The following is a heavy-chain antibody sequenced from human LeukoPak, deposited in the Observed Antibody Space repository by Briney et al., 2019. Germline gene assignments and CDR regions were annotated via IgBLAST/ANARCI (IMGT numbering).Heavy chain of an antibody. Sequence: SVKVSCKASGGTFSSYAISWVRQAPGQGLEWMGGIIPIFGTANYAQKFQSRVTITTDESTSTAYMELSSLRSEDTAVYYCARSGDSSAALLWGSWAEWGQGTLVTVSS. CDR3: ARSGDSSAALLWGSWAE. V-gene: IGHV1-69*05. J-gene: IGHJ4*02. CDR2: IIPIFGTA. CDR1: GGTFSSYA. D-gene: IGHD2-15*01.